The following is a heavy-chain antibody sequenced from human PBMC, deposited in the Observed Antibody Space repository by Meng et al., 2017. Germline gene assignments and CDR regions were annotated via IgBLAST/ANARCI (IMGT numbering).Heavy chain of an antibody. CDR2: ISSSGDNT. Sequence: GESLKISCAASGFTFSNYAMNGVRQAPGKGLEWVSAISSSGDNTHYADSVKGRFTISRDNSKNTFYLQMNSLRAEDTAVYYCAKNLGSIFILTDAFDIWGQGTMVTVSS. V-gene: IGHV3-23*01. D-gene: IGHD2/OR15-2a*01. CDR3: AKNLGSIFILTDAFDI. J-gene: IGHJ3*02. CDR1: GFTFSNYA.